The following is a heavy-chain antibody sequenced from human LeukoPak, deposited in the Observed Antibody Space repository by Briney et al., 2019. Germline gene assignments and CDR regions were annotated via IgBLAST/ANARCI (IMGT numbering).Heavy chain of an antibody. CDR2: IIPIFGTA. CDR3: ARAGYSYGYVFLRRHYYYYMDV. J-gene: IGHJ6*03. CDR1: GGTFSSYA. D-gene: IGHD5-18*01. Sequence: ASVKVSCKASGGTFSSYAISWVRQAPGQGLEWMGGIIPIFGTANYAQKFQGRVTITADKSTSTACMELSSLRSEDTAVYYCARAGYSYGYVFLRRHYYYYMDVWGKGTTVTISS. V-gene: IGHV1-69*06.